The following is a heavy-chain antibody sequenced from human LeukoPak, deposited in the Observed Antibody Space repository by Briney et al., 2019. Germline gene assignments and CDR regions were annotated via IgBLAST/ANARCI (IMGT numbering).Heavy chain of an antibody. J-gene: IGHJ4*02. CDR2: IYHSGST. CDR1: GYSISSGYY. CDR3: ARAGDY. Sequence: PSETLSLTCTVSGYSISSGYYWGWIRQPPGKGLEWIGSIYHSGSTYYNPSHKSRVTISVDTSKNQFSLKLSSVTAADTAVYYCARAGDYWGQGTLVTVTS. V-gene: IGHV4-38-2*02.